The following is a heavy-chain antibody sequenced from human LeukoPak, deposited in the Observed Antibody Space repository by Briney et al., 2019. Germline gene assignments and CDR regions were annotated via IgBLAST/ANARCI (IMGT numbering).Heavy chain of an antibody. D-gene: IGHD2-8*01. CDR1: RGTFSSYA. CDR3: ARDGIVLMVYATHVGMDV. V-gene: IGHV1-69*04. Sequence: SVKVSCKASRGTFSSYAISWVRQAPGQGLEWMGRIIPILGIANYAQKFQGRVTITADKSTSTAYMELSSLRSEDTAVYYCARDGIVLMVYATHVGMDVWGQGTTVTVSS. CDR2: IIPILGIA. J-gene: IGHJ6*02.